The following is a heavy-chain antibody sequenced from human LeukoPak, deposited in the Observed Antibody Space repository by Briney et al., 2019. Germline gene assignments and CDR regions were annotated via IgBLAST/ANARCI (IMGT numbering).Heavy chain of an antibody. CDR1: GFTFNNYW. J-gene: IGHJ6*02. V-gene: IGHV3-74*01. D-gene: IGHD1-1*01. Sequence: GGSLRLSCAASGFTFNNYWIHWVRQVPGKGLVWVSRINNDGSSASYVDSVKGRFTISRDNAKNTLFLQMNSLRAEDTAVYYCARRGTGHGMDVWGQGTTVVVSS. CDR3: ARRGTGHGMDV. CDR2: INNDGSSA.